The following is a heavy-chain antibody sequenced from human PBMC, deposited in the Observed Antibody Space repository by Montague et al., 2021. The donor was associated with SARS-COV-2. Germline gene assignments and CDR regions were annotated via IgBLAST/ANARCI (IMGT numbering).Heavy chain of an antibody. V-gene: IGHV3-30*01. CDR1: GFSFSAYP. Sequence: SRRLSCAASGFSFSAYPMHWVRQAPGKGLESVAVLSFAGRYQYYADSVKGRFTISRDNSRNTLFLQMNDLRPEDTAVYYCARTQWADILTGPGALQWWGQGTLVTVSS. J-gene: IGHJ4*02. D-gene: IGHD3-9*01. CDR2: LSFAGRYQ. CDR3: ARTQWADILTGPGALQW.